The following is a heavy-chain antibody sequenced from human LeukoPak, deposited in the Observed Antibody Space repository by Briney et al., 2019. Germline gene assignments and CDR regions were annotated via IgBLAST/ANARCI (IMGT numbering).Heavy chain of an antibody. CDR1: GYTFTGYY. D-gene: IGHD6-13*01. CDR3: ARDGPGCSSSWRYYFDY. CDR2: INPNSGGT. V-gene: IGHV1-2*02. Sequence: ASVKVSCKASGYTFTGYYMHWVRQAPGQGLEWMGWINPNSGGTNYAQKFQGRVTMTRDTSISTAYMELSRLRSDDTAVYYCARDGPGCSSSWRYYFDYWGQGTLVTVSS. J-gene: IGHJ4*02.